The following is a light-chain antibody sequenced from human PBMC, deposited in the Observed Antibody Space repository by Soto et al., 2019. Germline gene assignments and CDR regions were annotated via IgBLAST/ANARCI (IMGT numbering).Light chain of an antibody. V-gene: IGKV1-6*02. CDR2: ATS. CDR3: LQDFNYPWT. Sequence: AIPMTQSPSSLSASVGDRVTISCRASQGIGNALGWYQQKPGKAPKLLIYATSSLQTGVPSRFSGSGSGTDFTLTISSLQPEDFATYYCLQDFNYPWTFGQGTKVDIK. CDR1: QGIGNA. J-gene: IGKJ1*01.